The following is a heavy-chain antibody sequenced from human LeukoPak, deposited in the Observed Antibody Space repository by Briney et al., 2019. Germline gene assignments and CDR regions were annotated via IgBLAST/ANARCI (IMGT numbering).Heavy chain of an antibody. J-gene: IGHJ4*02. CDR2: ISYDGSNK. V-gene: IGHV3-30*18. CDR3: AKDQGYDILTGSCFDY. CDR1: GFTFSSYG. D-gene: IGHD3-9*01. Sequence: GRSLRLSCAASGFTFSSYGMHWVRQAPGKGLEWVAVISYDGSNKYYADSVKGRFTTSRDNSKNTLYLQMNSLRAEDTAVCYCAKDQGYDILTGSCFDYWGQGTLVTVSS.